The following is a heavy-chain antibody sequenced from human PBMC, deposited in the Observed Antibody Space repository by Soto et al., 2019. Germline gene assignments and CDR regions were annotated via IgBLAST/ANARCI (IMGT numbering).Heavy chain of an antibody. J-gene: IGHJ6*02. D-gene: IGHD3-3*01. V-gene: IGHV3-9*01. Sequence: GGSLRLSCAASGFTFDDYAMHWVRQAPGKGLEWVSGISWNSGSIGYADSVKGRFTISRDNAKNSLYLQMNSLRAEDTALYYCATIFGVVKPGGYYYGMDVWGQGTTVTVSS. CDR1: GFTFDDYA. CDR2: ISWNSGSI. CDR3: ATIFGVVKPGGYYYGMDV.